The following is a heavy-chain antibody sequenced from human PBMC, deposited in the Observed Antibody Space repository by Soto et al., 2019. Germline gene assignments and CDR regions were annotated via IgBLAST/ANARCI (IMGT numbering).Heavy chain of an antibody. CDR2: INT. Sequence: QVQLVQSGAEVKKPGASVKVSCKASGYTFTSYGISWVRQAPGQGLEWMGWINTNYAQKIQGRVTMTTETSTSTAYMELRSLRSDDTAVYYCARDNGYESDYWGQGTLVTVSS. CDR3: ARDNGYESDY. CDR1: GYTFTSYG. D-gene: IGHD5-12*01. J-gene: IGHJ4*02. V-gene: IGHV1-18*01.